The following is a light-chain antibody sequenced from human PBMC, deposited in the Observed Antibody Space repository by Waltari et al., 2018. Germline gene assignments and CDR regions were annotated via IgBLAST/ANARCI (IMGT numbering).Light chain of an antibody. V-gene: IGLV1-40*01. CDR1: GSNIGAGYD. J-gene: IGLJ3*02. CDR2: GST. CDR3: QSYDTSLSVV. Sequence: HSVLTQPPSVSGAPGQRVTISCTGSGSNIGAGYDVHWYQQLPRAAPKLLIYGSTNRPLGVPDRFFGSTSGTSASLTITGLQAEDEADYYCQSYDTSLSVVFGGGTKLTVL.